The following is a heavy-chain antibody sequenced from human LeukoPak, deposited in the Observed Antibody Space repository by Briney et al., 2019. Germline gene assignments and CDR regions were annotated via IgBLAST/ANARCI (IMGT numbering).Heavy chain of an antibody. CDR1: GFTFSNYN. V-gene: IGHV3-21*01. Sequence: MSGGSLRLSCAASGFTFSNYNMNWVRQAPGKGLEWVSSITSTSSYIYYADSVKGRFTISRDNAENSLYLQMNSLRAEDTAVYYCARDPYSGSYGDYYYYYMDVWGKGTTVTISS. J-gene: IGHJ6*03. CDR2: ITSTSSYI. CDR3: ARDPYSGSYGDYYYYYMDV. D-gene: IGHD1-26*01.